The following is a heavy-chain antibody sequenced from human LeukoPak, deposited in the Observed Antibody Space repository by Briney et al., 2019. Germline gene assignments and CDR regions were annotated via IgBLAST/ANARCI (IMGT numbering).Heavy chain of an antibody. CDR2: INGDGSTT. CDR3: AKGSSSSPDY. Sequence: GGSLRLSCAASGFTFSNNWMHWVRQAPGKGLVWVSRINGDGSTTAYADSVKGRFTISRDNAKNTLYLQMSSPRAEDTAVYYCAKGSSSSPDYWGPGTLVTVSS. J-gene: IGHJ4*02. D-gene: IGHD2-2*01. V-gene: IGHV3-74*01. CDR1: GFTFSNNW.